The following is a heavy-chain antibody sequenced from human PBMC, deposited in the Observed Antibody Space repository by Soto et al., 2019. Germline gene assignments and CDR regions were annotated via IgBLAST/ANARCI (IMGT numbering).Heavy chain of an antibody. V-gene: IGHV1-2*02. CDR3: ARDTSIFGVVIEQFDY. D-gene: IGHD3-3*02. J-gene: IGHJ4*02. CDR2: INPNSGGT. Sequence: ASVKVSCKASGYTFTGYYMHWVRQAPGQGLEWMGWINPNSGGTNYAQKFQGRVTMTRDTSISTAYMELSRLRSDDTAVYYCARDTSIFGVVIEQFDYWGQGTLVTVSS. CDR1: GYTFTGYY.